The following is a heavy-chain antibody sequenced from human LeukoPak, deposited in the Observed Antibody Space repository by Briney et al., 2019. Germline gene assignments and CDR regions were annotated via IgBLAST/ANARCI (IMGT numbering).Heavy chain of an antibody. D-gene: IGHD6-13*01. CDR3: AKVLRSSWYRRYYYYGMDV. V-gene: IGHV3-30*18. Sequence: PGRSLRLSCAASGFTFSSYGMHWVRQAPGKGLEWVAVISYDGSNKYYADSVKGRFTISRDNSKNTLYLQMNSLRAEDTAVYYCAKVLRSSWYRRYYYYGMDVWGQGITVTVSS. CDR1: GFTFSSYG. J-gene: IGHJ6*02. CDR2: ISYDGSNK.